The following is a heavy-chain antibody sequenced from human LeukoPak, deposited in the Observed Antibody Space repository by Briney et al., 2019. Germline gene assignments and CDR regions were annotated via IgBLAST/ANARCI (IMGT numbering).Heavy chain of an antibody. CDR3: ARLHCGGDCYPDY. D-gene: IGHD2-21*02. V-gene: IGHV4-59*01. CDR2: IYYSGST. J-gene: IGHJ4*02. CDR1: GGSISSYY. Sequence: SETLSLTCTVSGGSISSYYWSWIRQPPGKGLEWIGYIYYSGSTNYNPSLKSRVTISVDTSKNQFSLKLSSVTAADTAVYYCARLHCGGDCYPDYWGQGTLVTVSS.